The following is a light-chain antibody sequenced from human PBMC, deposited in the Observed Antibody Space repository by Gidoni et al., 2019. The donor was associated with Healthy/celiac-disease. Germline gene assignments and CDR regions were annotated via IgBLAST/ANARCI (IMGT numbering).Light chain of an antibody. CDR2: AAS. CDR3: QQSYSTPFT. CDR1: QSISSY. Sequence: DIQMTQSPSSLSASVGDRVTITCRASQSISSYLNWYQQKPGKAPKLLIYAASSLQSGVQSRFSGSGSGTDFTLTISSLQPEDFATYYCQQSYSTPFTCGPGTKVDIK. J-gene: IGKJ3*01. V-gene: IGKV1-39*01.